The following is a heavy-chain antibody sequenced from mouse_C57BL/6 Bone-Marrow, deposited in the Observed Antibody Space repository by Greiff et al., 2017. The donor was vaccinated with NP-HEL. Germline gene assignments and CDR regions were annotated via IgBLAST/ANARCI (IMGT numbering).Heavy chain of an antibody. Sequence: QVQLQQPGTELVKPGASVKLSCKASGYTFTSYWMHWVKQRPGQGLEWIGNINPSNGGTNYNEKFKSKATLTVDKSSSTAYMQLRSLTSEDSAVYYCAREGLLWLRLYYFDYWGQGTTLTVSS. D-gene: IGHD2-9*01. V-gene: IGHV1-53*01. CDR2: INPSNGGT. CDR1: GYTFTSYW. CDR3: AREGLLWLRLYYFDY. J-gene: IGHJ2*01.